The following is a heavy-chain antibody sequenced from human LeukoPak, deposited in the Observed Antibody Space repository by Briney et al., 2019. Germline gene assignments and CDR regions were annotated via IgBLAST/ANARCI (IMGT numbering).Heavy chain of an antibody. Sequence: SETLSLTCAVYGVSFSGYYWSWIRQPPGKGLEWIGEINHSGSTNYNPSLKSRVTISVDTSKNQFSLKLSSVTAADTAVYYCARYYYDSSGTFDYWGQGTLVTVSS. D-gene: IGHD3-22*01. V-gene: IGHV4-34*01. CDR3: ARYYYDSSGTFDY. J-gene: IGHJ4*02. CDR1: GVSFSGYY. CDR2: INHSGST.